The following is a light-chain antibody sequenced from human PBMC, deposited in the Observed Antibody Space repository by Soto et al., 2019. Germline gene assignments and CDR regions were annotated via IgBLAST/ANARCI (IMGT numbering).Light chain of an antibody. CDR3: SLYTSTITFV. CDR2: EVS. CDR1: SSDVGSYNR. Sequence: QSALTQPPSVSGSPGQSVTIPCTGTSSDVGSYNRVSWYQQPPGTAPKLIIYEVSTRPSGVPDRFSGSKSGNTASLTISGLQAEDEADFYCSLYTSTITFVFGTATKLTVL. J-gene: IGLJ1*01. V-gene: IGLV2-18*01.